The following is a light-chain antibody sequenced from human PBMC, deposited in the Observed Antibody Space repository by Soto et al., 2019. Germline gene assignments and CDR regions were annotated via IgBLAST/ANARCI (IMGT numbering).Light chain of an antibody. V-gene: IGKV1-13*02. CDR2: DAS. CDR1: QGIGTA. Sequence: IQLTQSPSTLSASVGDRVTITCRASQGIGTALAWYHQRPGNSPDLLVYDASTLQSGVPSRFSGSGSETDFSLTISGLQPEDFGHYYCQQFNTKPPTFGRGTRVEIK. J-gene: IGKJ4*01. CDR3: QQFNTKPPT.